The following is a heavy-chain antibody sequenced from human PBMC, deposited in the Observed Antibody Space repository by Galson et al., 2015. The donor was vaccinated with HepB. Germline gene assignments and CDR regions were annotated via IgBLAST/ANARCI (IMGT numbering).Heavy chain of an antibody. Sequence: SLRLSCAASGFTLSTYEMNWVRQAPGKGLEWVSYISGAGSPIYYADSVKGRFTISREKATNSLYLQMNSLTAEDTAVYYCARESGDAFDIWGQGTMVTVSS. CDR3: ARESGDAFDI. CDR1: GFTLSTYE. D-gene: IGHD1-26*01. CDR2: ISGAGSPI. V-gene: IGHV3-48*03. J-gene: IGHJ3*02.